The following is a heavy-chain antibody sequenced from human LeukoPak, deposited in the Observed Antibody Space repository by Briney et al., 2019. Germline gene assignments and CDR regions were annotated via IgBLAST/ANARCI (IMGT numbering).Heavy chain of an antibody. J-gene: IGHJ4*02. D-gene: IGHD6-13*01. CDR1: GGTLSSYA. V-gene: IGHV1-69*05. CDR3: ARGNSSSWYPPFDY. Sequence: GASVKVSCKASGGTLSSYAISWVRQAPGQGLEWMGGIIPIFGTANYAQKFQGRVTITTDESTSTAYMELSSLRSEDTAVYYCARGNSSSWYPPFDYWGQGTLVTVSS. CDR2: IIPIFGTA.